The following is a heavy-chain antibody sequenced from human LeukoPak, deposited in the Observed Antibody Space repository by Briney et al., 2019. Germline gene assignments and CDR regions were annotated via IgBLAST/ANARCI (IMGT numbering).Heavy chain of an antibody. CDR2: ISDDGAYI. Sequence: GGSLRLSCAASGFTFSSYSMNWVRQAPGKGLEWVSSISDDGAYIYYADSVKGRFTISRDNANNSLYLQMNSLSPEDTAVYYCARDPHNVAANWFDPWGQGALVTVSS. CDR1: GFTFSSYS. D-gene: IGHD6-13*01. CDR3: ARDPHNVAANWFDP. J-gene: IGHJ5*02. V-gene: IGHV3-21*01.